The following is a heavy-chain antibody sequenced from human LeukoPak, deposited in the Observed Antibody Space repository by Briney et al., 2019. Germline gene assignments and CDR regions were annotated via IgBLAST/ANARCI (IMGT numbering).Heavy chain of an antibody. D-gene: IGHD4-17*01. CDR1: GGSFSGYY. V-gene: IGHV4-34*01. J-gene: IGHJ3*02. CDR2: INHSGST. CDR3: ASIPLRVHDAFDI. Sequence: SETLSLTCAVYGGSFSGYYWSWIRQPPGKGLEWIGEINHSGSTNYNPSLKSRVTISVDTSKNQFSLKLSSVTAADTGVYYCASIPLRVHDAFDIWGQGTMVTVSS.